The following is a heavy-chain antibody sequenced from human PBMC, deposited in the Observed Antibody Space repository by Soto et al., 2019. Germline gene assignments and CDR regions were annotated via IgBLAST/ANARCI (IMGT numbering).Heavy chain of an antibody. Sequence: QVQLRESGPGLVKPSGTLSLTCAVSGDSISSNNWWSWVRQPPGKGLEWIGEIYHSGSTHYNPSLKSRVTISVDTSKNQFSLRLRSVTAADTAVYYCASSFGYSYAFNYWGQGTLVTVS. CDR3: ASSFGYSYAFNY. D-gene: IGHD5-18*01. CDR1: GDSISSNNW. V-gene: IGHV4-4*02. CDR2: IYHSGST. J-gene: IGHJ4*02.